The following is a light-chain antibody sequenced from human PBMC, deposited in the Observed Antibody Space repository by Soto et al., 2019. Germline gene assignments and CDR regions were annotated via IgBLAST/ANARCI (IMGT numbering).Light chain of an antibody. CDR2: DAS. Sequence: DIQMTQSPSTLSASVGDRVTISCRASQSISRWLAWYQQKPGKAPNLLIYDASSLQSGVPSRFSGSGSGTDFTLSINRLEPEDFAVYYCQQCGSSSRTFGQGTKVDIK. J-gene: IGKJ1*01. V-gene: IGKV1-5*01. CDR3: QQCGSSSRT. CDR1: QSISRW.